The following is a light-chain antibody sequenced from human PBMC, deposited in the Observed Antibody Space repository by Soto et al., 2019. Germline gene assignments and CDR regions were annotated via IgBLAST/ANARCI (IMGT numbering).Light chain of an antibody. CDR2: GAS. Sequence: EIVLTQSPGTLSLSPGERATLSCRASQSVSNNYLAWYQQRPGQAPRLLIYGASTRATGIPARFSGSGSGTEFTLTISSLQSEDFAVYYCQQYNNWPLTCGGGTKGDIK. CDR3: QQYNNWPLT. J-gene: IGKJ4*01. CDR1: QSVSNN. V-gene: IGKV3-15*01.